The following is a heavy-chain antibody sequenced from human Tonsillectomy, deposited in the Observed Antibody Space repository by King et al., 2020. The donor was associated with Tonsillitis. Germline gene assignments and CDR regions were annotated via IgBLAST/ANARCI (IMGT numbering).Heavy chain of an antibody. D-gene: IGHD1-1*01. Sequence: LKESGASVKVSCRASGYPLTKYVINWVRQAPGQGLEWMGWISTNTGNPTYAQGFTGRFVFSLDTSVDTAYLQINSLKPEDTAVYYCARGFGANWCWGDGFDIWGQGTMVTVSS. CDR2: ISTNTGNP. V-gene: IGHV7-4-1*02. CDR3: ARGFGANWCWGDGFDI. J-gene: IGHJ3*02. CDR1: GYPLTKYV.